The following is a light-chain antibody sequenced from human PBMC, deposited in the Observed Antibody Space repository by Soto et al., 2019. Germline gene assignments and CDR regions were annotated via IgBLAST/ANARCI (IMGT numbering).Light chain of an antibody. J-gene: IGKJ4*01. Sequence: EIVLTQSPATLSLSPGERATLSCRASQSVSSFLAWYQQKPGQAPRLLIYDASNRATGIPARFSGSGSGTDFTLTISSLEPEDFALYYCQQRSNWQGTFGGGTKVEIK. V-gene: IGKV3-11*01. CDR2: DAS. CDR1: QSVSSF. CDR3: QQRSNWQGT.